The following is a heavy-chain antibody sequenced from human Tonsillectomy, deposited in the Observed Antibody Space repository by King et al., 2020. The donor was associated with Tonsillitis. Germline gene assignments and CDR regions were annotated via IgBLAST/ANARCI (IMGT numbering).Heavy chain of an antibody. CDR2: IDPSDSYT. CDR3: ARRSYYDISASYY. D-gene: IGHD3-22*01. V-gene: IGHV5-10-1*03. CDR1: GYRFTSYW. Sequence: VQLVQSGAEVKKPGESLRISCKGSGYRFTSYWISWVRQMPGKGLEWMGNIDPSDSYTNYSPSFQGNVTISADKSISTAYLQWSSLTASDTAMFYCARRSYYDISASYYSGQGALVTVSS. J-gene: IGHJ4*02.